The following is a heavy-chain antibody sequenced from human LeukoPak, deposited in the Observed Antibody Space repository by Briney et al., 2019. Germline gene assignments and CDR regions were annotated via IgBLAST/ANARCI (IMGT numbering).Heavy chain of an antibody. CDR1: GNSFTSNW. V-gene: IGHV5-51*01. J-gene: IGHJ4*02. Sequence: GESLKISCKVSGNSFTSNWIGWVRQMPGKGLEWMGIMYPGDSDTRYSPSFQGQVTISADMSISTAYLQWSSLKASDTAMYYCARREDSSSWYYFDYWGQGTLVTVSS. D-gene: IGHD6-13*01. CDR3: ARREDSSSWYYFDY. CDR2: MYPGDSDT.